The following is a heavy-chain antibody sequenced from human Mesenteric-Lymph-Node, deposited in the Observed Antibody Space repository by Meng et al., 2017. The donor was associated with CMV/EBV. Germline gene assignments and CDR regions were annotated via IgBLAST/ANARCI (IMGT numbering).Heavy chain of an antibody. V-gene: IGHV3-30*02. J-gene: IGHJ6*02. CDR3: AKVAIVDTALGDV. CDR1: RSTFSTYG. Sequence: GGSLRLSCATSRSTFSTYGMHWVRQAPGKGLEWVAFIRYDGTTKYYADSVKGRFTISRDNSNKTLYLQMNSLRAEDTAVYYCAKVAIVDTALGDVWGQGTTVTVSS. D-gene: IGHD2-21*01. CDR2: IRYDGTTK.